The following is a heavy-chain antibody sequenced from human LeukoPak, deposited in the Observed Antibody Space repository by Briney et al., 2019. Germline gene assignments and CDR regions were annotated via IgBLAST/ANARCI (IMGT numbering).Heavy chain of an antibody. J-gene: IGHJ3*02. V-gene: IGHV3-53*01. CDR3: ARVENYCDSSGSVTPERAFDI. CDR2: IYSGGST. D-gene: IGHD3-22*01. Sequence: PGGSLRLSCAASGFTVSSNYMSWVRQAPGKGLEWVSVIYSGGSTYYADSVKGRFTISRDNSKNTLYLQMNSLRAEDTAVYYCARVENYCDSSGSVTPERAFDIWGQGTMVTVSS. CDR1: GFTVSSNY.